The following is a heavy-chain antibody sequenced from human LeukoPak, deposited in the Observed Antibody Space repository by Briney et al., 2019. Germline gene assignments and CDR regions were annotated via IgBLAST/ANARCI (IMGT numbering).Heavy chain of an antibody. CDR3: AKVYCSGGSCPYYFDY. D-gene: IGHD2-15*01. V-gene: IGHV3-23*01. CDR1: GFNFSASG. Sequence: PGGSLRPSCAASGFNFSASGIHWVRQDPGKGLVWVSAISGSGGSTYYADSVKGRFTISRDNSKNTLYLQMNGLRAEDTAVYYCAKVYCSGGSCPYYFDYWGQGTLVTVSS. CDR2: ISGSGGST. J-gene: IGHJ4*02.